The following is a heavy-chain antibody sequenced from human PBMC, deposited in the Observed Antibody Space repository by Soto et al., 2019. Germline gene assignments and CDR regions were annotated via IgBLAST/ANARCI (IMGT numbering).Heavy chain of an antibody. V-gene: IGHV3-23*01. CDR2: ISSSGGST. J-gene: IGHJ3*02. CDR3: AKDRPGGSWNRDAFDI. Sequence: EVQLLESGGGLVQPGGSLRISCSASGFTFSTYAMSWVRQAPGKGLEWVSLISSSGGSTYYADSVEGRFTISRDNSKNALYLQMNSLRAEDTAVYYCAKDRPGGSWNRDAFDIGGQGTMVTASS. D-gene: IGHD6-13*01. CDR1: GFTFSTYA.